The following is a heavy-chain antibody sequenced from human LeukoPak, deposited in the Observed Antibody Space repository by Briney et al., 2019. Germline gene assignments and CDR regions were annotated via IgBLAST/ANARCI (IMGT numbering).Heavy chain of an antibody. V-gene: IGHV3-23*01. CDR2: ISGSGGST. D-gene: IGHD6-13*01. CDR1: GFTFSSYA. Sequence: GGSLRHSCAASGFTFSSYAMSWVRQAPGKGLEWVSAISGSGGSTYYADSVKGRFTISRDNSKNTLYLQMNSLRAEDPAVYYCAEDRPAAGNFWGQGTLVTVSS. J-gene: IGHJ4*02. CDR3: AEDRPAAGNF.